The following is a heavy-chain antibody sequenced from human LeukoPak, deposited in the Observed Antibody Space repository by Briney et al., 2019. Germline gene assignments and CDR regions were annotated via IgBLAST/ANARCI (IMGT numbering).Heavy chain of an antibody. Sequence: ASVKVSCKPSGYTFTGYFIQWVRQAPGQGLEWMGWINPSSGGTNYPQKFQGRVTMSRDTSLSTAYMEVSGLTSDDTAVYYCARGVVTATFYYYMDVWGKGTTVTVAS. D-gene: IGHD2-15*01. J-gene: IGHJ6*03. V-gene: IGHV1-2*02. CDR3: ARGVVTATFYYYMDV. CDR2: INPSSGGT. CDR1: GYTFTGYF.